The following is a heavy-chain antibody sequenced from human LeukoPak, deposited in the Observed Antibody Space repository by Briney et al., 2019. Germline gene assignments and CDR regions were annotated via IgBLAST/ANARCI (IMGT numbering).Heavy chain of an antibody. Sequence: SETLSLTCTVSGGSISSYYWSWIRQPPGKGLEWIGYIYYSGSTNYNPSLKSRVTISVDTSKNQFSLKLSSVTAADTAVYYCARRLSGMDVWGQGTTVAASS. D-gene: IGHD3-22*01. J-gene: IGHJ6*02. V-gene: IGHV4-59*01. CDR1: GGSISSYY. CDR2: IYYSGST. CDR3: ARRLSGMDV.